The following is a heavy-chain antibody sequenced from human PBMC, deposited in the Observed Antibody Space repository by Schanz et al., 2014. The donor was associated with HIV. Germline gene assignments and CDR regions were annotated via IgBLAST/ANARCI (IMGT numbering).Heavy chain of an antibody. J-gene: IGHJ6*02. V-gene: IGHV3-33*08. CDR3: ARDRMTANWKNSMDL. Sequence: QVQLVESGGGVVQPGRSLRLSCAASGFTFSSYGMYWVRQAPGKGLEWVAVVWYDGSKRYYADSVKGRFTLSRDNSKNTLYLQMNSLRAEDTAVYYCARDRMTANWKNSMDLWGQGTTVTVSS. D-gene: IGHD2-21*02. CDR1: GFTFSSYG. CDR2: VWYDGSKR.